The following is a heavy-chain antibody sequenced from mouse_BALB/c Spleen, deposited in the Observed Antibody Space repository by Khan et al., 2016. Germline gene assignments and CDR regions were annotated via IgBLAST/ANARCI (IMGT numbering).Heavy chain of an antibody. J-gene: IGHJ4*01. CDR3: ARNYRGMDY. Sequence: VQLVQSGPELKKPGETVKISCKASGYTFTNYGIHWVKQAPGKGLKWMGWIKTNTGDPTYAEEFKGRFVFSLETSASTAYLQINNLKNEDTATYFCARNYRGMDYWGQGTSVTVSS. CDR1: GYTFTNYG. CDR2: IKTNTGDP. V-gene: IGHV9-3*02. D-gene: IGHD2-12*01.